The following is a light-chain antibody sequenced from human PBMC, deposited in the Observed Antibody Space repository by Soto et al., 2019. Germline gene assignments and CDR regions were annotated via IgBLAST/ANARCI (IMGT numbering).Light chain of an antibody. CDR3: QQYNSL. CDR2: DAS. CDR1: RTINNW. Sequence: DMQMTQSPSILSASVGDRVTITCRASRTINNWLAWYQQKAGKAPKLLIYDASTLESGVPSRFSGSGSGTEFTLTMSSLQPDDFATYYCQQYNSLFGQGTRVELK. J-gene: IGKJ1*01. V-gene: IGKV1-5*01.